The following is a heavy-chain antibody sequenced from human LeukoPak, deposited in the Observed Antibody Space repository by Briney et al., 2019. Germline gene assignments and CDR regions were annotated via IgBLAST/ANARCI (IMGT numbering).Heavy chain of an antibody. Sequence: PSQTLSLTCTVSGGSISSGSYYWSWIRQPAGKGLEWIGRIYTSGSTNYNPSLKSRVTISVDTSKNQFSLKLSSVTAADTAVYYCARDSYIVEMATIRVEQSYYYYYMDVWGKGTTVTVSS. J-gene: IGHJ6*03. CDR2: IYTSGST. CDR1: GGSISSGSYY. D-gene: IGHD5-24*01. CDR3: ARDSYIVEMATIRVEQSYYYYYMDV. V-gene: IGHV4-61*02.